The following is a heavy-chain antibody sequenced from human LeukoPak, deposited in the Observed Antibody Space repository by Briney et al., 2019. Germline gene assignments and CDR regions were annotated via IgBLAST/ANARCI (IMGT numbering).Heavy chain of an antibody. D-gene: IGHD3-9*01. CDR2: IIPIFGTA. CDR1: GGTFTTYT. CDR3: ARGAQLRYFDWLLSP. Sequence: SLKVSCKASGGTFTTYTISCVRQAPGQGLEWMGGIIPIFGTANYAQKFQGRVTITADESTSTAYMELSSLRSEDTAVYYCARGAQLRYFDWLLSPWGQGTLVTVSS. J-gene: IGHJ5*02. V-gene: IGHV1-69*01.